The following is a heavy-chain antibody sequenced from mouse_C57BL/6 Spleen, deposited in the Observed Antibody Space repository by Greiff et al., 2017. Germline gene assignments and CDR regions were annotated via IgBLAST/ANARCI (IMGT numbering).Heavy chain of an antibody. J-gene: IGHJ1*03. V-gene: IGHV1-64*01. CDR3: PYGNYEYFDV. CDR1: GYTFTSYW. CDR2: IHPNSGST. D-gene: IGHD2-1*01. Sequence: QVQLQQSGAELVKPGASVKLSCKASGYTFTSYWMHWVKQRPGQGLEWIGMIHPNSGSTNYNEKFKSKATLTVDKSSSTAYMQLSSLTSEDSAVYYCPYGNYEYFDVWGTGTTVTVSS.